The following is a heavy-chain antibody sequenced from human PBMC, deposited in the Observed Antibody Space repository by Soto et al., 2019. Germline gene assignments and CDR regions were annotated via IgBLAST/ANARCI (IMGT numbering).Heavy chain of an antibody. J-gene: IGHJ1*01. D-gene: IGHD2-2*01. V-gene: IGHV3-23*01. CDR3: AKDPICSGTSCYGYFQH. CDR1: GFTFSSYA. Sequence: GGSLRLSCAASGFTFSSYAMSWVRQAPGKGLEWVSAISGSGGSTYYADSVKGRFTISRDNSKNTLYLQMNSLRAEDTAVYYCAKDPICSGTSCYGYFQHWGQGTLVTVSS. CDR2: ISGSGGST.